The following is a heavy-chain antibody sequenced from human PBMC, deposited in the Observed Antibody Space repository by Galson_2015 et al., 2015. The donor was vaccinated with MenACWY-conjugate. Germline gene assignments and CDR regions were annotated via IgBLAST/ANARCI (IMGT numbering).Heavy chain of an antibody. D-gene: IGHD3-10*01. J-gene: IGHJ5*02. V-gene: IGHV3-23*01. CDR1: GFTFSSYW. CDR2: ISDYT. CDR3: AKAGVYGSGTFYTNNWFDP. Sequence: SLRLSCAASGFTFSSYWMYWLRQAPGKGLEWVSTISDYTYYADSVKGRFTISRDNFKNTLNLQMNSLRAEDTAVYYCAKAGVYGSGTFYTNNWFDPWGQGTLVTVSS.